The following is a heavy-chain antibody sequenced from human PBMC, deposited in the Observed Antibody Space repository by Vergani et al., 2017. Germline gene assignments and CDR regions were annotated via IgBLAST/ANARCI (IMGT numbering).Heavy chain of an antibody. D-gene: IGHD6-19*01. V-gene: IGHV3-30*03. CDR3: TTEPRGGSGWYYDDAFDI. CDR2: ISYDGDRR. CDR1: GFSFRGHG. Sequence: QVHLVESGGGVVQPGRSLTLSCVASGFSFRGHGMHWVRQAPGKGLGWVAMISYDGDRRDYGDFAKGRFTISRDSSKTVYLQMNSLKTEDTAVYYCTTEPRGGSGWYYDDAFDIWGQGTMVTVSS. J-gene: IGHJ3*02.